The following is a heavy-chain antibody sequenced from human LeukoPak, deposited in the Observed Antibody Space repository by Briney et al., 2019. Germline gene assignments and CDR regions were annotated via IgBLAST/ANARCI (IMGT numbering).Heavy chain of an antibody. J-gene: IGHJ5*02. V-gene: IGHV1-2*02. Sequence: ASVKVSCKASGYTFAGYYMHWVRQAPGQGLEWMGWINPNSGGTNYAQKFQGRVTMTRDTSISTAYMELSRLRSDDTAVYYCARDAYQAGWFDPWGQGTLVTVSS. CDR3: ARDAYQAGWFDP. CDR1: GYTFAGYY. CDR2: INPNSGGT. D-gene: IGHD2-2*01.